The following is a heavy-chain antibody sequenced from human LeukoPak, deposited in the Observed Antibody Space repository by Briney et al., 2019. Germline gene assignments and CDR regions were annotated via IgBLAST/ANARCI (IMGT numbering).Heavy chain of an antibody. CDR2: IDYSGST. CDR3: ARSGGLYTSTWYFHR. CDR1: GGSISSYY. D-gene: IGHD6-13*01. V-gene: IGHV4-59*01. J-gene: IGHJ1*01. Sequence: SETLSLTCTVSGGSISSYYWSWIRPPPGKGLEWIGYIDYSGSTIHNPSLKSRVTISVNTSKNQFSLQLTSVTAADTAVYYCARSGGLYTSTWYFHRWGQGTLVTVSS.